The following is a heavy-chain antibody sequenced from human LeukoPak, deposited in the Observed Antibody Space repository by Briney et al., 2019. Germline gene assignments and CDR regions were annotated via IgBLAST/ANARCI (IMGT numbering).Heavy chain of an antibody. D-gene: IGHD3-16*01. Sequence: PSETLSLTCTVSGGSISSGDYYWSWIRQPPGKGLEWIGEINHSGSTNYNPSLKSRVTISVDTSKNQFSLRLSSVTAADTAVYYCARGRLGGSMGLYYFDYWGQGTLVTVSS. J-gene: IGHJ4*02. CDR1: GGSISSGDYY. CDR3: ARGRLGGSMGLYYFDY. CDR2: INHSGST. V-gene: IGHV4-39*07.